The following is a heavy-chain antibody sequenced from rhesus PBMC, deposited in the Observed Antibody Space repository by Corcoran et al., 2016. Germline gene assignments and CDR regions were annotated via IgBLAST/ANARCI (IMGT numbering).Heavy chain of an antibody. J-gene: IGHJ6*01. V-gene: IGHV3S5*01. D-gene: IGHD4-29*01. CDR3: AKEDYGSSYYGLDS. Sequence: EVQLVETGGGLVQPGGSLKLSCAASGFNFSSYGMSWVRQAPGKGQEWVESINSGGGSTYDADSVKGRFTISRDNSKNTLSLQMNSLRAEDTAVYYCAKEDYGSSYYGLDSWGQGVVVTVSS. CDR2: INSGGGST. CDR1: GFNFSSYG.